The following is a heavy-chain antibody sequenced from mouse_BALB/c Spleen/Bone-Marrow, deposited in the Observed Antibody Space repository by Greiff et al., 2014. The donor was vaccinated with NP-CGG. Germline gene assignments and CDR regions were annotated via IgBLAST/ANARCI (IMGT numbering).Heavy chain of an antibody. J-gene: IGHJ4*01. Sequence: EVQRVESGGGLVKPGGSLKLSCAASGFTFSDYYMYWVRQTPEKRLEWVATISDGGSYTYYPDSVKGRFTISRDNAKNNLYLRMSSLKSEDTAMYYCARDRRITTATYAMDYWGQGTSVTVSS. V-gene: IGHV5-4*02. CDR1: GFTFSDYY. D-gene: IGHD1-2*01. CDR3: ARDRRITTATYAMDY. CDR2: ISDGGSYT.